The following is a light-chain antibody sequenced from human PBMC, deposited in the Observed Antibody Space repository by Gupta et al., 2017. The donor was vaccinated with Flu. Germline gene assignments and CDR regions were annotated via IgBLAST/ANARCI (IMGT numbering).Light chain of an antibody. CDR3: AVWDDSLNGPV. V-gene: IGLV1-44*01. CDR1: SSNIGSNT. J-gene: IGLJ2*01. CDR2: VND. Sequence: QSVLTQPPSASGTPGQRVTVSCSGSSSNIGSNTVNWYQQFPGTAPKLLIFVNDQRPSGAPDRFSGSRSGTSASLAISGLQSEDEAHYYCAVWDDSLNGPVFGGGTKLTVL.